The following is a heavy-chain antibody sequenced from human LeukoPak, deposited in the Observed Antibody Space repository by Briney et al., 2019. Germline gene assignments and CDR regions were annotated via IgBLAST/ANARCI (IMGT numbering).Heavy chain of an antibody. J-gene: IGHJ4*02. D-gene: IGHD6-6*01. CDR3: AKAEYSSSPLDY. Sequence: GGSLRLSCAASGFTFRSHDMSWVRQAPGKGLEWVSGISASGGSTFYADSVKGRFTISRDNSKNTLYLQMNSLRAEDTAVYYCAKAEYSSSPLDYWGQGTLVTVSS. V-gene: IGHV3-23*01. CDR2: ISASGGST. CDR1: GFTFRSHD.